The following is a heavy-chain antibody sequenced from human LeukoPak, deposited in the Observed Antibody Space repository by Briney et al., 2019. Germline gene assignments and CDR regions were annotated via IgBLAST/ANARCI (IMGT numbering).Heavy chain of an antibody. D-gene: IGHD3-16*01. Sequence: PGRSLRLSCAASGFAFSSYCMHWVRQAPGKGLEWVALIYYDGSNKCYADSVKGQFSISRDNAKNTLYLQMNSLRAEDTAVYYCARDKGEGHNAEAFDVWGQGTMVNVSS. CDR3: ARDKGEGHNAEAFDV. V-gene: IGHV3-30*03. CDR1: GFAFSSYC. J-gene: IGHJ3*01. CDR2: IYYDGSNK.